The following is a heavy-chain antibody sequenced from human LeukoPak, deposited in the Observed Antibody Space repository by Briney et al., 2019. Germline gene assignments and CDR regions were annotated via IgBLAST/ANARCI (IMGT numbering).Heavy chain of an antibody. CDR1: GGSFSGYY. J-gene: IGHJ6*03. CDR3: ARVGWVRSSQPYYYYYYMDV. CDR2: INHSGST. V-gene: IGHV4-34*01. Sequence: ASETLSLTCAVYGGSFSGYYWSWIRQPPGKGLEWIGEINHSGSTNYNPSLKSRVTISVDTSRNQFSLKLSSVTAADTAVYYCARVGWVRSSQPYYYYYYMDVWGKGTTVTVSS. D-gene: IGHD1-26*01.